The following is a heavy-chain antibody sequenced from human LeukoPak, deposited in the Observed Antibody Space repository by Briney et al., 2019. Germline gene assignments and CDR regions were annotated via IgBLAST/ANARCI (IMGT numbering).Heavy chain of an antibody. CDR2: IGSDNKP. CDR3: AGDLHYYVAMDV. CDR1: GFTFSAYA. V-gene: IGHV3-23*05. Sequence: GGSLRLSCEASGFTFSAYAMTWVRQAPGKGLEWVSSIGSDNKPHYSESVKGRFAISRDDSKSMLFLQLNSLRAEDTALYYCAGDLHYYVAMDVWGQGTTVTVSS. D-gene: IGHD3-10*02. J-gene: IGHJ6*02.